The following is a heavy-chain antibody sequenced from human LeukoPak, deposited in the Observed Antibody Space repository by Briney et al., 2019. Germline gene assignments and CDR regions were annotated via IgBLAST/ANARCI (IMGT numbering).Heavy chain of an antibody. CDR3: ARDPIVLRFLEWPYYFDY. J-gene: IGHJ4*02. V-gene: IGHV1-18*01. CDR2: ISAYNGNT. Sequence: GASVKVSCKASGYTFTSYGISWVRQAPGQGLEWMGWISAYNGNTNYAQKLQGRVTMTTDTSTSTAYMELRSLRSDDTAVYYCARDPIVLRFLEWPYYFDYWGQGTLVTVSS. D-gene: IGHD3-3*01. CDR1: GYTFTSYG.